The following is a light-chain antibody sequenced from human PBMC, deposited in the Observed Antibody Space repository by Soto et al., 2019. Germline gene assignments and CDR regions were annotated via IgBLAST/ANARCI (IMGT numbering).Light chain of an antibody. V-gene: IGLV2-23*02. CDR2: EVT. CDR1: SSDIGIYKY. Sequence: QSALTQPASVSGSPGQSIAISCTGSSSDIGIYKYVSWYQQHPGKVPKLIIYEVTNRPSGVSNRFSGSKSGNTASLTISGLQPEDEAEYHCSSYAGYSTSVVFGGGTKLTVL. J-gene: IGLJ2*01. CDR3: SSYAGYSTSVV.